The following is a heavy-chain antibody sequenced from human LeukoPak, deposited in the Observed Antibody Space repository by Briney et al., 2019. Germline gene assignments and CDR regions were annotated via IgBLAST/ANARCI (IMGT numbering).Heavy chain of an antibody. V-gene: IGHV1-18*01. CDR3: ARDRAPSYYYDSSDYSRLFDY. D-gene: IGHD3-22*01. Sequence: GASVKDSCKASGYTFTSYGISWVRQAPGQGLEWMGWISAYNGNTNYAQKLQGRVTMTTDTSTNTAYMELRSLRSDDTAVYYCARDRAPSYYYDSSDYSRLFDYWGQGTLVTVSS. CDR2: ISAYNGNT. CDR1: GYTFTSYG. J-gene: IGHJ4*02.